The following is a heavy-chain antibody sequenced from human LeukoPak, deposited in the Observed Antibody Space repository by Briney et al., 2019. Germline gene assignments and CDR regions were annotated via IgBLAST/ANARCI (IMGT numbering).Heavy chain of an antibody. CDR3: ARDGPRSGYDLGHFDN. CDR2: IYSTGRS. V-gene: IGHV4-4*07. J-gene: IGHJ4*02. CDR1: GGSISNYF. Sequence: PSETLSLTCTVSGGSISNYFWSWVRQPAGKGLEWIGRIYSTGRSDYSPSLKSRITMSVDTSKNQFSLKLSSVTAADTAVYYCARDGPRSGYDLGHFDNLGQGTLVTASS. D-gene: IGHD5-12*01.